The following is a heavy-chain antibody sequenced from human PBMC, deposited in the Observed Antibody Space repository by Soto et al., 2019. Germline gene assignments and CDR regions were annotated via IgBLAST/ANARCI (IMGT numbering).Heavy chain of an antibody. V-gene: IGHV3-23*01. Sequence: EVQLLESGGGLVQPGGSLRLSCAASGFTFSSYAMSWVRQAPGKGLEWVSAISGSGGSTYYADSVKGRFTISRDNSKNTLYLQMNSLRAEDTAVYYCAILRSDRHYYDSSGYLHYFDYWGQGTLVTVSS. CDR1: GFTFSSYA. CDR3: AILRSDRHYYDSSGYLHYFDY. J-gene: IGHJ4*02. D-gene: IGHD3-22*01. CDR2: ISGSGGST.